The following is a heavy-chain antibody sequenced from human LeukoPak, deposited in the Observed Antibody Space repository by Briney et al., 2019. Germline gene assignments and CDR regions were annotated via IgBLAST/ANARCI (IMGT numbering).Heavy chain of an antibody. CDR2: IYYSGST. CDR1: GGSISSSSYY. J-gene: IGHJ6*03. D-gene: IGHD3-9*01. CDR3: ARVYYDILTGSTYYYYYYYMDV. V-gene: IGHV4-39*07. Sequence: SETLSLTCTVSGGSISSSSYYWGWIRQPPGKGLEWIGSIYYSGSTNYNPSLKSRVTISVDTSKNQFSLKLSSVTAADTAVYYCARVYYDILTGSTYYYYYYYMDVWGKGTTVTVSS.